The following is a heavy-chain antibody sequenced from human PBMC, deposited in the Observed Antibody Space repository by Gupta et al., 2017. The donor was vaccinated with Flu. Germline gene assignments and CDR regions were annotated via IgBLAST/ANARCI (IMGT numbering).Heavy chain of an antibody. J-gene: IGHJ6*02. Sequence: QVQLQQWGAGLLKLSETLSLTCAVYGGSFSGYYWSWIRQPPGKGWEWIGEINHSGSTNYNPSLKSRVNISVDTSKNQFSLKLSSVTAADTAVYYCARGRGTMVRGVMMAPGYYYGMDVWGQGTTVTVSS. D-gene: IGHD3-10*01. V-gene: IGHV4-34*01. CDR2: INHSGST. CDR3: ARGRGTMVRGVMMAPGYYYGMDV. CDR1: GGSFSGYY.